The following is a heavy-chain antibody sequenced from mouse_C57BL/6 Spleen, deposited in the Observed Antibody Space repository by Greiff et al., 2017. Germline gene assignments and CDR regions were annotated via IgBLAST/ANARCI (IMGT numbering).Heavy chain of an antibody. CDR3: ARGAQATFAY. V-gene: IGHV1-18*01. Sequence: EVQLQQSGPELVKPGASVKIPCKASGYTFTDYNMDWVKQSHGKSLEWIGDINPNNGGTIYNQKFKGKATLTVDKSSSTAYMELRSLTSEDTAVYYCARGAQATFAYWGQGTLVTVSA. D-gene: IGHD3-2*02. J-gene: IGHJ3*01. CDR2: INPNNGGT. CDR1: GYTFTDYN.